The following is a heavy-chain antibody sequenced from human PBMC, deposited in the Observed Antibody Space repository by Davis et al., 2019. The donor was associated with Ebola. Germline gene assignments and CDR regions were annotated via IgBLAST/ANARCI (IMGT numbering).Heavy chain of an antibody. CDR3: ARFYCTGGVCRYYFDY. CDR1: GYTFSSYA. J-gene: IGHJ4*02. Sequence: AASVKVSCKASGYTFSSYAISWVRQAPGQGLEWMGGIIPIFGTANYAQKFQGRVTMTRNTSISTAYMELSSLRSEDTAVYYCARFYCTGGVCRYYFDYWGQGPRSPSPQ. CDR2: IIPIFGTA. D-gene: IGHD2-8*02. V-gene: IGHV1-69*05.